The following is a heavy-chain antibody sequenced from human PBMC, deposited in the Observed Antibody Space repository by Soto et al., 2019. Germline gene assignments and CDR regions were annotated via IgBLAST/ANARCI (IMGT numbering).Heavy chain of an antibody. CDR1: GYSFTSYW. J-gene: IGHJ4*02. CDR3: ARQVNFCGAVFNTRCMDY. CDR2: IYPGDSDT. Sequence: LGESLKISCKGSGYSFTSYWIGWVRQMPGKGLEWMGIIYPGDSDTRYSPSFQGQVTISADKSISTAYLQWSSLKASDTAMYYYARQVNFCGAVFNTRCMDYWGQGTMVTVSS. V-gene: IGHV5-51*01. D-gene: IGHD3-3*01.